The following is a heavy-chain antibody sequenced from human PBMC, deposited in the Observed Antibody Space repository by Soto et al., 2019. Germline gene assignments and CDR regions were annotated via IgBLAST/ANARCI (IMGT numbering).Heavy chain of an antibody. CDR1: GFTFSSYA. D-gene: IGHD2-15*01. Sequence: HPGGSLRLSCAASGFTFSSYAMSWVRQAPGKGLEWVSAISGSGGSTYYADSVKGRFTISRDNSKNTLYLQMNSLRAEDTAVYYCAKDLSRGARWPLYYFDYWGQGTLVTVSS. CDR3: AKDLSRGARWPLYYFDY. CDR2: ISGSGGST. V-gene: IGHV3-23*01. J-gene: IGHJ4*02.